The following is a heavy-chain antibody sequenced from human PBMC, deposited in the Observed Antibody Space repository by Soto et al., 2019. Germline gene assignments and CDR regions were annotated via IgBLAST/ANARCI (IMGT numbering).Heavy chain of an antibody. J-gene: IGHJ6*02. D-gene: IGHD2-2*03. CDR2: ISYDGSNK. CDR1: GFTFSSYG. Sequence: LRLSCAASGFTFSSYGMHWVRQAPGKGLEWVAVISYDGSNKYYADSVKGRFTISRDNSKNTLYLQMNSLRAEDTAVYYCAKDGYCSSTSCQFSSYYYYYGMDVWGQGTTVTVSS. CDR3: AKDGYCSSTSCQFSSYYYYYGMDV. V-gene: IGHV3-30*18.